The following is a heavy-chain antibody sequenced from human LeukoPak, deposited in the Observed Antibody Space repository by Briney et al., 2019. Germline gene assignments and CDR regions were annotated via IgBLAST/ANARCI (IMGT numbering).Heavy chain of an antibody. D-gene: IGHD3-3*01. J-gene: IGHJ4*02. CDR1: GFTFSSYA. CDR2: VSGSGGGT. CDR3: AKDQRLYDFWSGSYFDY. Sequence: GGSLSLSCAASGFTFSSYAMSWVRKGPGTGQGWVSAVSGSGGGTYYADSVKGRFTISRNNSKNTLYLQMNSLRAEDTAVYYCAKDQRLYDFWSGSYFDYWGQGILVTVAP. V-gene: IGHV3-23*01.